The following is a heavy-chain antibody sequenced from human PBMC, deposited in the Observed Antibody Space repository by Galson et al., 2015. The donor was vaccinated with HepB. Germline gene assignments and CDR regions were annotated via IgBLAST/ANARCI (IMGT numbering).Heavy chain of an antibody. CDR2: IKQDGSEK. Sequence: SLRLSCAASGFTFSSYWMSWVRQAPGKGLEWVAIIKQDGSEKYYVDSVKGRFTISRDNAKNSLYLQMNSLRAEDTAVYYCAREGSGYYEYYFDYWGQGTLVTVSS. V-gene: IGHV3-7*03. J-gene: IGHJ4*02. D-gene: IGHD3-22*01. CDR1: GFTFSSYW. CDR3: AREGSGYYEYYFDY.